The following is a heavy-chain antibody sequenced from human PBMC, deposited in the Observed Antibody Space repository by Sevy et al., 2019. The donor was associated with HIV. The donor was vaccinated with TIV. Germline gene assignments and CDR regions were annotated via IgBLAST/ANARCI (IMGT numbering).Heavy chain of an antibody. CDR3: VKGVVAATPGYFDY. J-gene: IGHJ4*02. V-gene: IGHV3-23*01. CDR2: ISGSGGRT. D-gene: IGHD2-15*01. CDR1: GFSFSSYA. Sequence: GGSLRLSCAASGFSFSSYAMSWVRQAPGQGLEWVSVISGSGGRTFYADSVKGRFTISRDNSNNTLYRQMNSLRAEDSAVYYWVKGVVAATPGYFDYWGQGTLVTVSS.